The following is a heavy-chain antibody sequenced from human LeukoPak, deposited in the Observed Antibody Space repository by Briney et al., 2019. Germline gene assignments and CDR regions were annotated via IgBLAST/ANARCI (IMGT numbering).Heavy chain of an antibody. CDR3: ARSGYSSSWYMF. D-gene: IGHD6-13*01. Sequence: SGGSLRLSCAASGFTFSSYAMHWVRQAPGKGLEWVAVISYDGSNKYYADSVKGRFTISRDNSKNTLYLQMNSLRAEDTAFYYCARSGYSSSWYMFWGQGSLVTVSS. J-gene: IGHJ4*02. CDR1: GFTFSSYA. CDR2: ISYDGSNK. V-gene: IGHV3-30*14.